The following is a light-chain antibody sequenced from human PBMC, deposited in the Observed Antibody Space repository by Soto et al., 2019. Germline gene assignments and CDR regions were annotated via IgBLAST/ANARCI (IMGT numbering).Light chain of an antibody. CDR3: SSQGSSSTLI. Sequence: QSALTQPASVSGSPGQSITISCTGTSSDVGYYNYVSWYQQHPGKAPKLMIYDVTNRPSGVSNRFSCSKSGNTASLTISGFQAEDEADYYCSSQGSSSTLIFGGGTKLTVL. CDR1: SSDVGYYNY. J-gene: IGLJ2*01. V-gene: IGLV2-14*01. CDR2: DVT.